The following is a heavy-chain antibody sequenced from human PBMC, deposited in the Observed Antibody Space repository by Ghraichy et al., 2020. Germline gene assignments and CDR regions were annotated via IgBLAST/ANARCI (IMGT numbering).Heavy chain of an antibody. Sequence: SETLSLTCTVSGGSISSYYWSWIRQPPGKGLEWIGYIYTSGSTNYNPSLKSRVTISVDTSMNQFSLKLSSVTAADTAVYYCARAGYSSGWYFGFVTFDIWGQGTMVTVSS. V-gene: IGHV4-4*09. CDR1: GGSISSYY. D-gene: IGHD6-19*01. CDR3: ARAGYSSGWYFGFVTFDI. CDR2: IYTSGST. J-gene: IGHJ3*02.